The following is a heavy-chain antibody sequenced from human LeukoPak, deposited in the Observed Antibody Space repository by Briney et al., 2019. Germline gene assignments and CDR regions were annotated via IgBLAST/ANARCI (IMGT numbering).Heavy chain of an antibody. Sequence: SGGSLRLSCAASGFTFSNAWVSWVRQAPGKGLEWVGRIKSKTDGGTTDYAAPVKGRFTISRDDSKNTLYLQMNSLKTEDTAVYYCTTTGGHYYDSTGYPPFSAYWGQGTLVTVSS. D-gene: IGHD3-22*01. J-gene: IGHJ4*02. V-gene: IGHV3-15*01. CDR3: TTTGGHYYDSTGYPPFSAY. CDR1: GFTFSNAW. CDR2: IKSKTDGGTT.